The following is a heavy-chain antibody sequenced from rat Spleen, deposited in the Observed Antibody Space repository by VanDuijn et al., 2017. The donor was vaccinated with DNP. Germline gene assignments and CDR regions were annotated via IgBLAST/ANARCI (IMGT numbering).Heavy chain of an antibody. CDR2: ISYDGSST. Sequence: EVQLVEPGGGPVQPGRSLKLSCAASGFSFSNYDMAWVRQAPTKGLEWVASISYDGSSTYYRDSVKGRFTISRDNAKSTLYLQMNSLRSEDTATYYCTRPSYCGYNPAHYFDYWGQGVMVTVSS. V-gene: IGHV5-29*01. CDR3: TRPSYCGYNPAHYFDY. D-gene: IGHD1-9*01. J-gene: IGHJ2*01. CDR1: GFSFSNYD.